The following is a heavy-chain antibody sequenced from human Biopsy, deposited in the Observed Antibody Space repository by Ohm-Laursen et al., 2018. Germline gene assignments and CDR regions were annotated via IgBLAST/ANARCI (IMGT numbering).Heavy chain of an antibody. Sequence: SLRLSCAASGFIFSEYYMSWIRQAPGKGLEWLSYISSSGGTTDYADSVKGRFTISRDNAKNTLYLQMNSLRAEDTAMYYCARDLYDFCGGCPFDPWGQGTLVTVS. CDR1: GFIFSEYY. J-gene: IGHJ5*02. CDR2: ISSSGGTT. D-gene: IGHD3-3*01. CDR3: ARDLYDFCGGCPFDP. V-gene: IGHV3-11*01.